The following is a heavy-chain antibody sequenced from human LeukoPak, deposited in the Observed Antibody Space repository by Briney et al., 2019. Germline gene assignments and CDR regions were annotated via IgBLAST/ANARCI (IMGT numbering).Heavy chain of an antibody. V-gene: IGHV3-66*01. CDR1: GFTVSSNY. CDR2: IYSGGST. CDR3: ARVSTVTTMFWFDP. Sequence: PGGSLRLSCAASGFTVSSNYMSWVRQAPGKGLEWVSVIYSGGSTYYADSVKGRFTISRDNSKNTLYLQMNSLRAEDTAVYYCARVSTVTTMFWFDPWGQGTLVTVSS. J-gene: IGHJ5*02. D-gene: IGHD4-17*01.